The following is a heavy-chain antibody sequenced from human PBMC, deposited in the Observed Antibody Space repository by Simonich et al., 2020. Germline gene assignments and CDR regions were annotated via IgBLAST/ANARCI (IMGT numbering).Heavy chain of an antibody. V-gene: IGHV1-2*02. D-gene: IGHD2-2*01. J-gene: IGHJ3*02. CDR2: RNPNSGGT. CDR1: GYTFTGYY. Sequence: QVQLVQSGAEVKKPGASVKVSCKASGYTFTGYYMHWVRQAPGQGLKCMGWRNPNSGGTNDAQKFQGRVTMTRDTSISTAYMELSRLRSDDTAVYYCARDPVVPAAIRNAFDIWGQGTMVTVSS. CDR3: ARDPVVPAAIRNAFDI.